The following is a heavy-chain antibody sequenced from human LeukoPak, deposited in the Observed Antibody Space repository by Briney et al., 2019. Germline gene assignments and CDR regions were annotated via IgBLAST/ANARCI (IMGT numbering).Heavy chain of an antibody. CDR3: AGGGRGYSYVHDAFDI. J-gene: IGHJ3*02. CDR1: GGSISSYY. V-gene: IGHV4-59*01. Sequence: SETLSLTCTVSGGSISSYYWNWIRQPPGKGLEWIAYLYYSGSTNYNRSLKSRVTISVDTSKNQFALKMSSVAAADTAVYYCAGGGRGYSYVHDAFDIWGQGTMVTVSS. CDR2: LYYSGST. D-gene: IGHD5-18*01.